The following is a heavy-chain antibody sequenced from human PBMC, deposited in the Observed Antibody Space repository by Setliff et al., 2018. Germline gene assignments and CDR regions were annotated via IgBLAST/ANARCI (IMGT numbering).Heavy chain of an antibody. J-gene: IGHJ4*02. Sequence: GGSLRLSCAASGFTFSAHYMDWLRQAPGKGLEWISYIGSSGNTIYYANSVKGRFTISRDNAKNSLFLQMNSLRAEDTAVYYCARENGDYDLDYWGQGALVTVSS. CDR3: ARENGDYDLDY. CDR1: GFTFSAHY. D-gene: IGHD4-17*01. CDR2: IGSSGNTI. V-gene: IGHV3-11*04.